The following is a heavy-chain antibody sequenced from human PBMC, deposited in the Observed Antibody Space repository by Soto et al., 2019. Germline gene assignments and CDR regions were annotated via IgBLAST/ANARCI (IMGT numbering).Heavy chain of an antibody. V-gene: IGHV4-59*02. Sequence: QLQLQESGPGLVKPSETLSLTCTVSGGSVNSYYFSWIRQPPGKGLEWIGYIYYSGSTNYNPSLKGRVTISIDTSKNQFSLKLTSVTAADTAVYFCARGGGSPDYWGQGTLVTVSS. J-gene: IGHJ4*02. CDR1: GGSVNSYY. D-gene: IGHD1-26*01. CDR2: IYYSGST. CDR3: ARGGGSPDY.